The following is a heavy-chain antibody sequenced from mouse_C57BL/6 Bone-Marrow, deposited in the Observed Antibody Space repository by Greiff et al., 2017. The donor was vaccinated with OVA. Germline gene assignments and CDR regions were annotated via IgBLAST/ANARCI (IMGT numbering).Heavy chain of an antibody. V-gene: IGHV1-64*01. CDR1: GYTFTSYW. D-gene: IGHD2-4*01. CDR3: MYDYDVGFAY. CDR2: IHPNSGST. J-gene: IGHJ3*01. Sequence: VQLQQPGAELVKPGASVKLSCKASGYTFTSYWMHWVKQRPGQGLEWIGMIHPNSGSTNYNEKFKSKATLTVDKSSSTAYMQLSSLTSEDSAVYYCMYDYDVGFAYWGQGTLVTVSA.